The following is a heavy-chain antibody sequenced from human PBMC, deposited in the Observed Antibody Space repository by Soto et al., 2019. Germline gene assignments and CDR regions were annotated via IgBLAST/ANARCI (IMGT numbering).Heavy chain of an antibody. CDR2: ISSNGGTT. J-gene: IGHJ5*02. CDR1: GFTFSRYS. V-gene: IGHV3-64*01. Sequence: EVQLVESGGGLVQPGGSLRLSCAASGFTFSRYSMHWVRQAPGKGLEYVSAISSNGGTTSYANSVKGRFTISRDNSKNMLYLQMGSLRAEDMAVYYCGGYSGDGIWSWGQGTLVTVSS. CDR3: GGYSGDGIWS. D-gene: IGHD1-26*01.